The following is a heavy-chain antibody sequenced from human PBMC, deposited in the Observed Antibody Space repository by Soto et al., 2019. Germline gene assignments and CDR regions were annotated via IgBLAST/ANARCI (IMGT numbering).Heavy chain of an antibody. J-gene: IGHJ4*02. CDR2: IIPIFGTA. CDR3: ARGPYDILTGTRY. Sequence: VKVDRKTSGGSNSVYAGSRRRNAPGQGLEWMGGIIPIFGTANYAQKFQGRVTITADESTSTAYMELSSLRSEDTAVYYCARGPYDILTGTRYWGQGTLVTVSS. V-gene: IGHV1-69*13. CDR1: GGSNSVYA. D-gene: IGHD3-9*01.